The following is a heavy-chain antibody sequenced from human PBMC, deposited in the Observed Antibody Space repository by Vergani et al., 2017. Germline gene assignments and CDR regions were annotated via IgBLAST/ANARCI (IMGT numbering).Heavy chain of an antibody. CDR1: GGSISSYY. Sequence: QVQLQESGPGLVKPSETLSLTCTVSGGSISSYYWSWIRQPPGKGLEWIGYIYYSGSTNYNPSLKSRVTISVDTSKNQFSLKLSSVTAADTAVYYCARDRSVVGATLDPDAFDIWGQGTMVTVSS. J-gene: IGHJ3*02. D-gene: IGHD1-26*01. CDR2: IYYSGST. V-gene: IGHV4-59*01. CDR3: ARDRSVVGATLDPDAFDI.